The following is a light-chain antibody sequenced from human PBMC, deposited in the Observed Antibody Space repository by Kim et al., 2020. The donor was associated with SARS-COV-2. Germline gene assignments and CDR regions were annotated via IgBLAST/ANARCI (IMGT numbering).Light chain of an antibody. CDR1: NIGTKG. J-gene: IGLJ1*01. V-gene: IGLV3-21*04. CDR3: QVWDGTTEHYV. Sequence: APGKTARIAWGGNNIGTKGVHWYQQKPGQAPVLVIYYDSDRPSGIPERFSGSNSGNTATLTISRVEAGDEADYFCQVWDGTTEHYVFGTGTKVTVL. CDR2: YDS.